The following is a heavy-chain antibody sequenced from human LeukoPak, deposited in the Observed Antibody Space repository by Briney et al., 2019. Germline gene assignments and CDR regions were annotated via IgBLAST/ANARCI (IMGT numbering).Heavy chain of an antibody. CDR2: IYYSGST. CDR3: ARAAREMATTPDFDY. Sequence: TPSETLSLTCTVSGGSISSSSYYWGWIRQPPGKGLEWIGSIYYSGSTYYNPSLKSRVTISVDTSKNQFSLKLSSVTAADTAVYYCARAAREMATTPDFDYWGQGTLVTVSS. J-gene: IGHJ4*02. V-gene: IGHV4-39*07. D-gene: IGHD5-24*01. CDR1: GGSISSSSYY.